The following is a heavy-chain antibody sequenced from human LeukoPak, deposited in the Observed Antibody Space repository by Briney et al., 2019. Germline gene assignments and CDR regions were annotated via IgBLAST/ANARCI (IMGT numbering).Heavy chain of an antibody. CDR1: GFTFGSYG. V-gene: IGHV3-30*19. D-gene: IGHD3-10*01. CDR3: ARDADAYGRLDY. J-gene: IGHJ4*02. CDR2: ISYDGSEK. Sequence: GGPLRLSCAASGFTFGSYGMHWVRQAPGKGLEWVAFISYDGSEKNYADSVKGRFTISRDNFKNRVSLQMNSLNAEDTAVYYCARDADAYGRLDYWGQGTLVTVSS.